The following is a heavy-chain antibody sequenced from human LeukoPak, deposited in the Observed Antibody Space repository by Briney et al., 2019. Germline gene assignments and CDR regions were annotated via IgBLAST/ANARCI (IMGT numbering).Heavy chain of an antibody. J-gene: IGHJ5*02. V-gene: IGHV4-34*01. CDR1: GGSFSGYY. Sequence: SETLSLTCAVYGGSFSGYYWSWIRQPPGKGLEWIGEINHSGSTNYNPSLKSRVTISVDTSKNQFSLKLSSVTAADTAVYYCARGVLGSWYVRDWFDPWGQGTLVTVSS. CDR2: INHSGST. D-gene: IGHD6-13*01. CDR3: ARGVLGSWYVRDWFDP.